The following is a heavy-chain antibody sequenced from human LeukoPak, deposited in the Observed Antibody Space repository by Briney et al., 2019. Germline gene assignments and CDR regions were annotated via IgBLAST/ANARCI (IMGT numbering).Heavy chain of an antibody. Sequence: ASVKVSCKASGYTFTGYYMHWVRQAPGQGLEWMGWINPNSGGTNYAQKFQGRVTMTRDMSISTAYMELSRLRSDDTAVYYCARGLGRTAMVTRGGVRFDYWGQGTLVTVSS. CDR1: GYTFTGYY. D-gene: IGHD5-18*01. J-gene: IGHJ4*02. CDR2: INPNSGGT. CDR3: ARGLGRTAMVTRGGVRFDY. V-gene: IGHV1-2*02.